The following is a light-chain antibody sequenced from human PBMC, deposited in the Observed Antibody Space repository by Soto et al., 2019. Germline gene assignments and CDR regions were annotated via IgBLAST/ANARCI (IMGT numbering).Light chain of an antibody. CDR3: QQYNNWPPGFT. V-gene: IGKV3-15*01. CDR2: GAS. Sequence: EIVMTQSPATLSVSPGERATLSCRASQSVRSNLAWYQQKPGQAPRLLMYGASTKATGIPARFSGSGSGTEFTLTICSLQSEDFAVYYCQQYNNWPPGFTFGPGTKVDIK. J-gene: IGKJ3*01. CDR1: QSVRSN.